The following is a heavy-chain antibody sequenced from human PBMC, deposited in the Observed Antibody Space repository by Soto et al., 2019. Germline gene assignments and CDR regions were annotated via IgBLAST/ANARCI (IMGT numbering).Heavy chain of an antibody. J-gene: IGHJ5*02. Sequence: KVSCKASGYNFSDYYIHWVRQAPGQGLEWLGWVSPKSGGTNYAQKFKGRVTMTRDTSSNTVYMDLSGLKSDDTAVFYCAREISGGGTLNWFDPWGQGTLVTVSS. CDR1: GYNFSDYY. CDR3: AREISGGGTLNWFDP. D-gene: IGHD2-8*02. V-gene: IGHV1-2*02. CDR2: VSPKSGGT.